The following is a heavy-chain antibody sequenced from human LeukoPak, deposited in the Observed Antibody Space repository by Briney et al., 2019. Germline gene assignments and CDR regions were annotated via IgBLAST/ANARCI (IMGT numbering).Heavy chain of an antibody. J-gene: IGHJ4*02. CDR1: GGTFSIYA. CDR3: ARGGTFYRRTLLNYFDY. CDR2: IIPISGTA. D-gene: IGHD1-14*01. V-gene: IGHV1-69*05. Sequence: SVKVSCKASGGTFSIYAISWVRQAPGQGLEWMGGIIPISGTANYAQKFQGRVTFTTDESTSTAYMELTSLRSEDTAVYYCARGGTFYRRTLLNYFDYWGQGSLVTVSS.